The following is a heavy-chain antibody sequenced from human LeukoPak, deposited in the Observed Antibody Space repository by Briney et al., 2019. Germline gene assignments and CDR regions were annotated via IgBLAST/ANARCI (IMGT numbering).Heavy chain of an antibody. CDR2: ISWNSGSM. V-gene: IGHV3-9*01. D-gene: IGHD2-15*01. Sequence: GGSLRLSCVASGFTFDDYAMHWVRHAPGKGLEWVSGISWNSGSMGYADSVKGRFTISRDSAKNSLYLQMNSLRAEDTALYYCAKEADSGAFDIWGQGTMVTVSS. J-gene: IGHJ3*02. CDR1: GFTFDDYA. CDR3: AKEADSGAFDI.